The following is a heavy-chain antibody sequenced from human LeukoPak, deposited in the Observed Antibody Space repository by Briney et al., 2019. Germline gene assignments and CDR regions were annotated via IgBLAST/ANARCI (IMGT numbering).Heavy chain of an antibody. Sequence: PSETLSLTCTVSGGSISSSSYYWGWIRQPPGKGLEWIGSIYYSGSTYYNPSLKSRVTISVDTSKNQVSLKLSSVTAADTAVYYCARGLRIVGATRFGFGFDYWGQGTLVTVSS. J-gene: IGHJ4*02. D-gene: IGHD1-26*01. CDR3: ARGLRIVGATRFGFGFDY. V-gene: IGHV4-39*01. CDR2: IYYSGST. CDR1: GGSISSSSYY.